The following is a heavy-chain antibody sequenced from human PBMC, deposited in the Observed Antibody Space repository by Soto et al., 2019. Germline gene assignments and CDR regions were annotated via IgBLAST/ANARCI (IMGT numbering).Heavy chain of an antibody. J-gene: IGHJ5*02. CDR3: ARGFPLWFDP. V-gene: IGHV3-30*03. CDR1: GFTFSNYA. CDR2: IASDGKDK. D-gene: IGHD3-3*01. Sequence: PGGSLRLSCAASGFTFSNYAIHWVRQAPGKGLEWVAVIASDGKDKRYADSVKGRFTISRDNSKNTVYLQMNSLRGEDTAVYYCARGFPLWFDPWGQGTLVTVSS.